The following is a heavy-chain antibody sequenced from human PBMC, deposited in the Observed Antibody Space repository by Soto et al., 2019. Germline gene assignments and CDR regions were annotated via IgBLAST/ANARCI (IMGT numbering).Heavy chain of an antibody. CDR3: ATLWFGELLEQSFDY. D-gene: IGHD3-10*01. Sequence: SETLSLTCTVSGGSVSSGSCYWSWIRQPPGKGLEWIGYIYYSGSTNYNPSLKSRVTISVDTSKNQFSLKLSSVTAADTAVYYCATLWFGELLEQSFDYWGQGTTVTVSS. J-gene: IGHJ4*02. V-gene: IGHV4-61*01. CDR1: GGSVSSGSCY. CDR2: IYYSGST.